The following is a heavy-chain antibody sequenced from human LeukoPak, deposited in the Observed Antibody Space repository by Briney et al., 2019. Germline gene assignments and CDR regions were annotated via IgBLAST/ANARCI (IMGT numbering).Heavy chain of an antibody. CDR2: IYPGDSDT. Sequence: GESLKISCKGSGYSFTSYWIGWVRQMPGKGLEWMGIIYPGDSDTTYSPSFQGQVTISADKSISTAYVQWSSLKASHTAMYYCARRNPLTQDAFDIWGQGTMVTVSS. V-gene: IGHV5-51*01. J-gene: IGHJ3*02. D-gene: IGHD2-21*02. CDR1: GYSFTSYW. CDR3: ARRNPLTQDAFDI.